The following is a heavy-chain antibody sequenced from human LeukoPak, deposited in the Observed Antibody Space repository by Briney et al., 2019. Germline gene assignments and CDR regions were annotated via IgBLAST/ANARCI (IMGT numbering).Heavy chain of an antibody. CDR3: ARDPLVGSGWYENYFDY. CDR1: GXTFSSYA. CDR2: ISYDGSNK. V-gene: IGHV3-30-3*01. J-gene: IGHJ4*02. D-gene: IGHD6-19*01. Sequence: GSLRLSFAASGXTFSSYAMHWVRQAPGKGLEWVAVISYDGSNKYYADSVKGGFTISRDNSKNTLYLQMNSLRAEDTAVYYCARDPLVGSGWYENYFDYWGQGTLVTVSS.